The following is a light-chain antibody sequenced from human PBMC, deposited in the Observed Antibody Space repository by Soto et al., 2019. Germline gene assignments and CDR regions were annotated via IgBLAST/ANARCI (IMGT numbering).Light chain of an antibody. CDR2: GAS. CDR1: QSVSSSY. Sequence: EIVLTQSPGTLSLSPGERATLSCRASQSVSSSYLAWYQHKPGQAPRLLIYGASTRATGIPDRFSGSGSGTDFSLTISRLEPEDFAVYYCQQYGKSTQITVGQGTRLEI. V-gene: IGKV3-20*01. CDR3: QQYGKSTQIT. J-gene: IGKJ5*01.